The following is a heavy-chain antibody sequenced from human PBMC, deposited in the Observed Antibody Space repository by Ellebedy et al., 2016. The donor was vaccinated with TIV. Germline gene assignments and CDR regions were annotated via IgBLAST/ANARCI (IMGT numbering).Heavy chain of an antibody. Sequence: GESLKISCAASGFTFSSYGLHWVRQGPGKGLEWVPVIWYDESNEYYADSVKGRFTIPRDNSKNTLYLQMNSLRAEDTAVYYCARNEFYDSSGFDAFDIWGQGTMVTVSS. V-gene: IGHV3-33*01. CDR1: GFTFSSYG. CDR2: IWYDESNE. J-gene: IGHJ3*02. D-gene: IGHD3-22*01. CDR3: ARNEFYDSSGFDAFDI.